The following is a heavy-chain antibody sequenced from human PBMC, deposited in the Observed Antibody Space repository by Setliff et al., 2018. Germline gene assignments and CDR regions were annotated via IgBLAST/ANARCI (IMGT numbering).Heavy chain of an antibody. D-gene: IGHD6-19*01. J-gene: IGHJ5*02. Sequence: ASVKVSCKASGYTFTNYPIHWVRQAPGQRLEWMGWINRGSGDTKYSRKFQGRVTITRDTSASTAYMELSRLTYEDTAVYYCARERFVAVGNWFDPWGQGTLVTVSS. CDR3: ARERFVAVGNWFDP. CDR2: INRGSGDT. V-gene: IGHV1-3*01. CDR1: GYTFTNYP.